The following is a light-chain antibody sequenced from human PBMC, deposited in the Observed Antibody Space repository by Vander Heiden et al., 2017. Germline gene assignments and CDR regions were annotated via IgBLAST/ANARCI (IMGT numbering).Light chain of an antibody. CDR2: RNT. Sequence: SDELTQPLSVSVALGQAASITWGGEIIEVKNVDGFQQRPGQAPALVIYRNTLRPSGIPERISGSKAGNTATRTIPRAQADDEADYCCQVWDTSPLFGGGTKLTVL. CDR1: IIEVKN. J-gene: IGLJ2*01. CDR3: QVWDTSPL. V-gene: IGLV3-9*01.